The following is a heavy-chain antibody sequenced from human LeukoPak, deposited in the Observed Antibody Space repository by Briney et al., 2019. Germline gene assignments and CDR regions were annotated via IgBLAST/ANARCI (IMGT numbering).Heavy chain of an antibody. CDR1: GFTVSSNH. CDR3: ARESGGYYYYFDY. Sequence: GGSLRLSCAASGFTVSSNHMSWVRQAPGKGLEWVSVIYSGGSTYYADSVKGRFTISRDNSKNTLYLQMNSLRAEDTAVYYCARESGGYYYYFDYWGQGTLVTVSS. V-gene: IGHV3-53*01. J-gene: IGHJ4*02. D-gene: IGHD3-22*01. CDR2: IYSGGST.